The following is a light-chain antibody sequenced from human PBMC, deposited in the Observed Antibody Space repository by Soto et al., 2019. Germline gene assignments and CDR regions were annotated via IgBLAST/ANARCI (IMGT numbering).Light chain of an antibody. CDR2: TAF. CDR1: QSISGY. J-gene: IGKJ2*02. Sequence: DIQMTQSPSSLSASVGDRVTITCRASQSISGYLNWYQQKPGRAPNLLIYTAFSLQSAVPTRFSGSASATYFTLTISSLQPDDLATYYCLQTYSTPGTFGQGTKLEIK. V-gene: IGKV1-39*01. CDR3: LQTYSTPGT.